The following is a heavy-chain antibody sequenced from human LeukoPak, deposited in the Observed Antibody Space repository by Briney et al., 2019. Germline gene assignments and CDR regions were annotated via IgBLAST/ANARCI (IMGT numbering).Heavy chain of an antibody. CDR2: IYTSGST. D-gene: IGHD2-15*01. Sequence: PSETLSLTCTVSGGSISSYYWSWTRQPAGKGLEWIGRIYTSGSTNYNPSLKSRVTMSVDTSKNQFSLKLSSVTAADTAVYYCASSALGYCSGGSCAAYYYYGMDVWGQGTTVTVSS. V-gene: IGHV4-4*07. CDR1: GGSISSYY. CDR3: ASSALGYCSGGSCAAYYYYGMDV. J-gene: IGHJ6*02.